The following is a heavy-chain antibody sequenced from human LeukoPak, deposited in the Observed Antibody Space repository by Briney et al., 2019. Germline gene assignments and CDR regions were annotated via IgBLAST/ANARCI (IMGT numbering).Heavy chain of an antibody. CDR3: ARHKASHHGSGSYYNLRGPFYYMDV. D-gene: IGHD3-10*01. J-gene: IGHJ6*03. CDR2: INHSGST. CDR1: GGSFSGYY. V-gene: IGHV4-34*01. Sequence: SETLSLTCAVYGGSFSGYYWSWIRQPPGKGLEWIGEINHSGSTNYNPSLKSRVTISVDTSKNQFSLKLSSVTAADTAVYYCARHKASHHGSGSYYNLRGPFYYMDVWGKGTTVTVSS.